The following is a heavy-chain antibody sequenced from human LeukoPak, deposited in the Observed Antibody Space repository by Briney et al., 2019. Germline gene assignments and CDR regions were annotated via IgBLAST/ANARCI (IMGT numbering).Heavy chain of an antibody. Sequence: ASVKVSCKASGYTLTDYYMHWVRQAPGQGLEWMGWINPNSGGTKYAQKFQGRVTMTRDTSISTAYMELSRLRSDDTAVYYCARDADTAMAYGMDGGGQGRTVTVSS. CDR2: INPNSGGT. D-gene: IGHD5-18*01. CDR1: GYTLTDYY. CDR3: ARDADTAMAYGMDG. V-gene: IGHV1-2*02. J-gene: IGHJ6*01.